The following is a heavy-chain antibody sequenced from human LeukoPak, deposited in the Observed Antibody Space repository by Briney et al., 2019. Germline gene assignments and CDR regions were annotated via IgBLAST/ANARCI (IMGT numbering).Heavy chain of an antibody. V-gene: IGHV3-7*01. J-gene: IGHJ4*02. CDR1: GFTFSSYW. CDR2: IKQDGSEK. CDR3: ARVFSGYVNY. Sequence: GGSLRPSCAASGFTFSSYWMSWVRQAPGKGPEWVANIKQDGSEKYYVDSVKGRFTISRDNAKNSLYLQMNSLRAVDTAVYYCARVFSGYVNYWGQGTLVTVSS. D-gene: IGHD5-12*01.